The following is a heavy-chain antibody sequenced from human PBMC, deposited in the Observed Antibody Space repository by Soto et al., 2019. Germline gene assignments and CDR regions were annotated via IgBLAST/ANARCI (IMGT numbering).Heavy chain of an antibody. CDR3: ASFGRQNWNRHV. Sequence: PGESLKISCKASGYTFPTYWIGWVRQIPGKGLDWMGIIWPGDSDTRYSPSFQGQVTLSVDKSISTAYLQWNTLKASDTAMYYCASFGRQNWNRHVWGQGTTVTLSS. J-gene: IGHJ6*02. V-gene: IGHV5-51*01. CDR2: IWPGDSDT. CDR1: GYTFPTYW. D-gene: IGHD1-1*01.